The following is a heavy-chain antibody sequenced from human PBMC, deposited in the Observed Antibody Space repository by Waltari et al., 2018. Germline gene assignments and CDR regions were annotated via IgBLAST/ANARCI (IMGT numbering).Heavy chain of an antibody. Sequence: EVQLVQSGAEGKKPGESLKISCKGSGYSFTSYWIGWVRQMPGNGREWMGIIYPGDSDTRYSPSFQGQVTISADKSISTAYLQWSSLKASDTAMYYCARWDGIYDFWSGYYLNWFDPWGQGTLVTVSS. CDR2: IYPGDSDT. J-gene: IGHJ5*02. V-gene: IGHV5-51*01. CDR3: ARWDGIYDFWSGYYLNWFDP. D-gene: IGHD3-3*01. CDR1: GYSFTSYW.